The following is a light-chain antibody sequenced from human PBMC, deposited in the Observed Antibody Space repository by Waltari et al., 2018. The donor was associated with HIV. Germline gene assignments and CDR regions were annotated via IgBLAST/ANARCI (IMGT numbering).Light chain of an antibody. CDR3: HQYGSLPET. CDR2: GAS. CDR1: QPVSSSH. J-gene: IGKJ1*01. Sequence: DTALTQSPGTLSLSPGEGAILSCRTSQPVSSSHLAWYQQKPGQAPRLRVYGASTRAAGIPDRFSGSGSGADFTLSISRLEPEDFAVYYCHQYGSLPETFGQGTKV. V-gene: IGKV3-20*01.